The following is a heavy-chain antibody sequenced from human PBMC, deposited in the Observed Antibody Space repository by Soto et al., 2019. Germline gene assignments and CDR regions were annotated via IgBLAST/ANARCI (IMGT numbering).Heavy chain of an antibody. D-gene: IGHD5-18*01. CDR3: ASGIQLWLRRINNGYSG. Sequence: QVQLVQSGAEVKKPESSVKVSCKAPGGTFSTYAISWVRQAPGQGLEWMGGIITMFGTANYAQRFQDRVTNTADESTNTVYMELSSLRSEDTAVYFCASGIQLWLRRINNGYSGWGQGTLVTVSS. CDR2: IITMFGTA. J-gene: IGHJ4*02. V-gene: IGHV1-69*12. CDR1: GGTFSTYA.